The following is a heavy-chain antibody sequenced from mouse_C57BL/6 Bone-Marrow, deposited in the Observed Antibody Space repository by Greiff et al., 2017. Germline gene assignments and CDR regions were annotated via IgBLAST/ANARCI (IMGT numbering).Heavy chain of an antibody. CDR1: GYTFTSYW. J-gene: IGHJ1*03. D-gene: IGHD6-1*01. V-gene: IGHV1-50*01. Sequence: QVQLQQPGAELVKPGASVKLSCKASGYTFTSYWMQWVKQRPGQGLEWIGEIDPSDSYTNYNQKFKGKATLTVDTSSSTAYMQLSSLTSEDSAVYYCAKCRYWYVDVWGTGTTVTVSS. CDR2: IDPSDSYT. CDR3: AKCRYWYVDV.